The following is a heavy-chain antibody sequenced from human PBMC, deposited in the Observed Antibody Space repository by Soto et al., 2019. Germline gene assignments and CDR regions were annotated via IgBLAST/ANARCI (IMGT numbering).Heavy chain of an antibody. CDR2: MNPNSGNG. CDR1: GYTFTGYY. CDR3: ARMATSGTLNWFDP. Sequence: ASVKVSCKASGYTFTGYYMHWVRQGTGQGLEWMGWMNPNSGNGGYAQKFRGRVTMTRDTSTSTAYMELSSLTSDDTAIYYCARMATSGTLNWFDPWGQGTLVTVSS. J-gene: IGHJ5*02. V-gene: IGHV1-8*02.